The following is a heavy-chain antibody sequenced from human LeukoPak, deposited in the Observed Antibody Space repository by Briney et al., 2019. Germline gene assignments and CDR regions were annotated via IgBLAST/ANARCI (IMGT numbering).Heavy chain of an antibody. CDR2: INRSGST. CDR3: ARRYGYVWGAHGWFDP. Sequence: SETLSLTCAVYGGSFSGYYWSWIRQPPGKGLEWIGEINRSGSTNYNPSLKSRVTISVDTSRNQFSLKLSSVTAADTAVYYCARRYGYVWGAHGWFDPWGQGTLVTVSS. J-gene: IGHJ5*02. CDR1: GGSFSGYY. V-gene: IGHV4-34*01. D-gene: IGHD3-16*01.